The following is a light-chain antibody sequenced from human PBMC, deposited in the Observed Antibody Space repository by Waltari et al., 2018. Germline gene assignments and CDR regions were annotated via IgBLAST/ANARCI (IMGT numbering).Light chain of an antibody. CDR3: QSYDSSNVV. CDR1: SGSIASFY. Sequence: FMLTQPHSVSESPGKTLTISCTRSSGSIASFYVQCFQQRPGSAPTTVIYEDDQRPSGVPDRFSGSIYSSSNSASLTISGLRTEDEAEYYCQSYDSSNVVFGGGTKLTVL. CDR2: EDD. V-gene: IGLV6-57*04. J-gene: IGLJ2*01.